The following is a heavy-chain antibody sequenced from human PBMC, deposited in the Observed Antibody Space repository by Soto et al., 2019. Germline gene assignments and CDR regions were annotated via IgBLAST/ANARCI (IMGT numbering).Heavy chain of an antibody. D-gene: IGHD4-17*01. J-gene: IGHJ4*02. CDR1: GGSISSGEHY. V-gene: IGHV4-31*03. Sequence: QVQLQESGPGLVKPSQTLSLTCTVSGGSISSGEHYWSWIRQLPGKALEWIGNIYYSGSNYYNPSLKSRVTISVDTSKNQFSLTLSSVTAADTAIYYCARDRYGVPRGDYFDSWGQGILVTVSS. CDR2: IYYSGSN. CDR3: ARDRYGVPRGDYFDS.